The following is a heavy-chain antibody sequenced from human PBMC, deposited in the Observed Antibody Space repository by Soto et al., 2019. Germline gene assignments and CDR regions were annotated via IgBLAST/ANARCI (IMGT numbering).Heavy chain of an antibody. J-gene: IGHJ4*02. Sequence: GALRSSCAGPGVNFSSYCRKRGRQASGKGLEWVSYISSSSGNTIYYADSVKGRFTISRDNAKNSLYLQMSSLRAEDTALYYCARDLWDDLAGGESDYWGQGTLVTVSS. V-gene: IGHV3-48*01. CDR3: ARDLWDDLAGGESDY. CDR2: ISSSSGNTI. D-gene: IGHD3-16*01. CDR1: GVNFSSYC.